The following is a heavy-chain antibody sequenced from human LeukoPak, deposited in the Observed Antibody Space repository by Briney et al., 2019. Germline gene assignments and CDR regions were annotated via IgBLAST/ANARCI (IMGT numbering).Heavy chain of an antibody. CDR3: AREGGITIFQEDAFDI. Sequence: ASVTVSCKASGYTFTSYYMHWVRQAPGQGLEWMGIINPSGGSTSYAQKFQGRVTMTRDTSTSTVYMELSSLRSEDTAVYYCAREGGITIFQEDAFDIWGQGAMVTVSS. J-gene: IGHJ3*02. V-gene: IGHV1-46*01. CDR2: INPSGGST. CDR1: GYTFTSYY. D-gene: IGHD3-9*01.